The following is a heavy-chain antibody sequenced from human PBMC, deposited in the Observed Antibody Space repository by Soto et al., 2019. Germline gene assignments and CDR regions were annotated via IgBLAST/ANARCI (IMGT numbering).Heavy chain of an antibody. Sequence: QVQLVESGGGLVKPGGSLRLSCAASGFTFSDYYMSWIRQAPGKGLEWVSYISSSSSYTNYADSLKGRFTISRDNTKYSLYLQMNRLGAEDTAVYYCARDYYGSGGDVWGQGTKVTVSS. CDR3: ARDYYGSGGDV. CDR2: ISSSSSYT. D-gene: IGHD3-10*01. CDR1: GFTFSDYY. V-gene: IGHV3-11*06. J-gene: IGHJ6*02.